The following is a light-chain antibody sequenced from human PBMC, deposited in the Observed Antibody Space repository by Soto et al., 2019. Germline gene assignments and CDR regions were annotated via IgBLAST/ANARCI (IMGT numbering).Light chain of an antibody. Sequence: EIVLTQSPATVSLSPGERATLSCRASQIVSRHLAWYQQKPGQAPSLLIYDISNRDTGDPARFSGSGSGTDFTLIISSLEPEDSDVYYCQQRNNWPRNTFGQGTKLEIK. J-gene: IGKJ2*01. CDR1: QIVSRH. V-gene: IGKV3-11*01. CDR3: QQRNNWPRNT. CDR2: DIS.